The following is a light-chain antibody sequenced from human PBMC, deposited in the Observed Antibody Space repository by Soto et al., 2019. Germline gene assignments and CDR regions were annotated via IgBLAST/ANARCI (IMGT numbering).Light chain of an antibody. J-gene: IGKJ2*01. CDR2: GTS. CDR3: QQYGGSPPYT. V-gene: IGKV3-20*01. Sequence: EIVLTQSPGTLSLSPGERATLSCRASQSISSSYLAWYQQNPGQAPRLLIYGTSNRATGIPDRFSGGGSGTDFTLTISRLQPEDFAVYYCQQYGGSPPYTFGQGTKLEIK. CDR1: QSISSSY.